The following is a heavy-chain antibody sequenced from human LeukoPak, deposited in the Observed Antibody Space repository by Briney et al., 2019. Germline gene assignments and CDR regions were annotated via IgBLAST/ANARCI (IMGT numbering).Heavy chain of an antibody. Sequence: GGSLRLSCAASGFTFSSYGMHWVRQAPGKGLEWVAIIQYDGSNEYYADSVKGRFTISRDNSKNTLYLQMNSLRAEDTAVYYCARERQTYVLLWFGEIDYWGQGTLVTVSS. D-gene: IGHD3-10*01. CDR1: GFTFSSYG. CDR3: ARERQTYVLLWFGEIDY. V-gene: IGHV3-30*19. CDR2: IQYDGSNE. J-gene: IGHJ4*02.